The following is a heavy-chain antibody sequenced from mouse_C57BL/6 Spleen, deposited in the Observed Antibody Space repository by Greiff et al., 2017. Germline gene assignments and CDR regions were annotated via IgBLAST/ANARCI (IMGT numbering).Heavy chain of an antibody. CDR1: GFNIKDYY. V-gene: IGHV14-2*01. CDR3: AKIDYGSSYGYFDV. Sequence: EVKLMESGAELVKPGASVKLSCTASGFNIKDYYMHWVKQRTEQGLEWIGRIDPEDGETKYAPKFQGKATISADTSSNTAYLQLSSLSSEDTAVYYCAKIDYGSSYGYFDVWGTGTTVTVSS. D-gene: IGHD1-1*01. J-gene: IGHJ1*03. CDR2: IDPEDGET.